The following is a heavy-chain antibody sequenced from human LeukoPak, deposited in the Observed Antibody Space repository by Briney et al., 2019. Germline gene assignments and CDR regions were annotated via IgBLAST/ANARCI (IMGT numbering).Heavy chain of an antibody. CDR3: ARGPIAARLRSTYYMDV. Sequence: PSETLSLTCAVYVGSFSGYYWSWIPQPPGKGLEWIGEINHSGSTNYNPSLKSRVTISVDTSKNQFSLKLSSVTAADTAVYYCARGPIAARLRSTYYMDVWGKGTTVTVSS. CDR2: INHSGST. D-gene: IGHD6-6*01. J-gene: IGHJ6*03. CDR1: VGSFSGYY. V-gene: IGHV4-34*01.